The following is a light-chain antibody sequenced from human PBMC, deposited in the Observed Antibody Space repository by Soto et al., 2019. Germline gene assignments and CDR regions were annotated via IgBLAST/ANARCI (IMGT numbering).Light chain of an antibody. J-gene: IGKJ2*01. Sequence: DIQMTQSPSTLSASVGDRVTITCRASQSISSWLAWYQQKPGKAPTLLIYDASSLESGVPSRFSGSGSGTEFTLTISSLQPDDFAPYYCQQYNSYTFGQGTKLEIK. CDR2: DAS. CDR3: QQYNSYT. V-gene: IGKV1-5*01. CDR1: QSISSW.